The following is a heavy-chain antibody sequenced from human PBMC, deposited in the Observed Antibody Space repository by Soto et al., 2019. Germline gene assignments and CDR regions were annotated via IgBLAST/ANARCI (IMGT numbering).Heavy chain of an antibody. CDR3: ARGTGLSSRDSWFDP. V-gene: IGHV4-34*01. CDR2: INHSGST. Sequence: QVQLQQWGAGLLKPSETLSLTCAVYGGSFSGYYWSWIRQPPGKGLEWIGEINHSGSTNYNPSLKSRVTISVDTSKNQFSLKLSSVTAADTAVYYCARGTGLSSRDSWFDPWGQGTLVTVSS. CDR1: GGSFSGYY. J-gene: IGHJ5*02. D-gene: IGHD3-9*01.